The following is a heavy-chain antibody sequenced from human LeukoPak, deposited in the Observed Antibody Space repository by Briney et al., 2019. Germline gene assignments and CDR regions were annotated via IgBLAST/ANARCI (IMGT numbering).Heavy chain of an antibody. CDR2: IYYSGST. Sequence: SETLSLTCTVSGGSISSSSYYWGWIRQPPGKGLEWIGSIYYSGSTYYNPSLKSRVTISVDTSKNQFSLKLSSVTAADTAVYYCARHLPYSSSQIDYWGQGTLVTVSS. CDR3: ARHLPYSSSQIDY. D-gene: IGHD6-6*01. J-gene: IGHJ4*02. V-gene: IGHV4-39*01. CDR1: GGSISSSSYY.